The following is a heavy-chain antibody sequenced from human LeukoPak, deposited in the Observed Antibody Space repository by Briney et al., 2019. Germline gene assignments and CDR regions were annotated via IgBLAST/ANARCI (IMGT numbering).Heavy chain of an antibody. V-gene: IGHV3-11*01. J-gene: IGHJ5*01. CDR3: ARGKRRFDS. CDR2: ISGRSFSI. Sequence: GGSLSLSCAASGFAFNESYMTWIRQAPGKGLEWVGYISGRSFSIYYADSVQGRFTISRDNPTNSLFLRMSSLRADDTAVYFCARGKRRFDSWGQGTLVTVSS. CDR1: GFAFNESY.